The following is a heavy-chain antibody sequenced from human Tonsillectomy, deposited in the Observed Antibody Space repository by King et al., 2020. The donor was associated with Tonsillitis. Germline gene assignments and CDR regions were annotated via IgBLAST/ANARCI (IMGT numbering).Heavy chain of an antibody. CDR2: IYPGDSDT. J-gene: IGHJ6*02. CDR1: GYRFSSYW. CDR3: ARNPSLSLPEGAYYYYGMDV. D-gene: IGHD1-14*01. V-gene: IGHV5-51*01. Sequence: VQLVESGAEVKKPGESLKISCKGSGYRFSSYWIGWVRQMPGKGLEWMGIIYPGDSDTRYSPSFQGQVTISADKSISTAYLQWSSLKASDTAMYYCARNPSLSLPEGAYYYYGMDVWGQGTTVTVSS.